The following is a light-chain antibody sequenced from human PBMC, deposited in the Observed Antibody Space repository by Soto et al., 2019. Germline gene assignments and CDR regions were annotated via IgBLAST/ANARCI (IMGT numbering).Light chain of an antibody. Sequence: QLVLTQPPSVSGASGQRVTISCTGSSFNIGAGYDVHWYQQLPGTAPKPLIYSNSNRPSGVPDRFSGSKSGTSASLAITGLQAEDEADYYCQSYDSSLSAVVFGGGTKLTVL. CDR3: QSYDSSLSAVV. CDR1: SFNIGAGYD. CDR2: SNS. V-gene: IGLV1-40*01. J-gene: IGLJ2*01.